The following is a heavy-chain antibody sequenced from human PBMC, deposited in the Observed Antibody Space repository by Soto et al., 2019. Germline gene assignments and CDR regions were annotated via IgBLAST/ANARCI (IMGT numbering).Heavy chain of an antibody. V-gene: IGHV3-30-3*01. D-gene: IGHD1-26*01. J-gene: IGHJ6*02. Sequence: PGGSLRLSCAASGFTFSSYAMHWVRQAPGKGLEWVAVISYDGSNKYYADSVKGRFTISRDNSKNTLYLQMNSLRAEDTAVYYCARDWSGSYPTPRGMDVWGQGTTVTVSS. CDR2: ISYDGSNK. CDR1: GFTFSSYA. CDR3: ARDWSGSYPTPRGMDV.